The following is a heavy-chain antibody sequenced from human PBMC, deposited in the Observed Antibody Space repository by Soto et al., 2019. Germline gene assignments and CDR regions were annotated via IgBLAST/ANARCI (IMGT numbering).Heavy chain of an antibody. D-gene: IGHD3-10*01. V-gene: IGHV1-69*01. Sequence: QVQLVQSGAEVKKPGSSVKVSCKTSGVSFNNNGIGWVRQAPGHGLEWMGGVSPPFRTSNYARKFQGRISINADASTGTVNMELSSLTSEDTAQYYCARVLYYGSGSYSPYGMAVWGQGTTVTVSS. CDR3: ARVLYYGSGSYSPYGMAV. CDR1: GVSFNNNG. J-gene: IGHJ6*02. CDR2: VSPPFRTS.